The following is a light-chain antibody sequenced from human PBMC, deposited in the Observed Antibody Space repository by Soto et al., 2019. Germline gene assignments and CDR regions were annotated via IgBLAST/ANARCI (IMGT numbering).Light chain of an antibody. J-gene: IGLJ3*02. CDR3: CSYTTNNTWV. V-gene: IGLV2-14*03. CDR1: NSDVGAYDY. Sequence: QSALTQPASVSGSPGQSITISCTGTNSDVGAYDYVSWYQQHPGKVPKLIIYEVNDRPSGVSARFSASKSGNTASLTISGLQPDDEADYYCCSYTTNNTWVFGGGTKLTVL. CDR2: EVN.